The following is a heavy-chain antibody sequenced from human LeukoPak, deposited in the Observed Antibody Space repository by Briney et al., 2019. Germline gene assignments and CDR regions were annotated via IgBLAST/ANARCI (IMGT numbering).Heavy chain of an antibody. CDR1: GGSISSSSFY. D-gene: IGHD4-17*01. CDR3: ARGRPPPTVTTWGDGFDI. V-gene: IGHV4-39*07. J-gene: IGHJ3*02. CDR2: ICYSGST. Sequence: SETLSLTCTVSGGSISSSSFYWGWIRQPPGKGLEWIGSICYSGSTYYNPSLKSRVTISVDTSKNQFSLKLSSVTAADTAVYYCARGRPPPTVTTWGDGFDIWGQGTMVTVSS.